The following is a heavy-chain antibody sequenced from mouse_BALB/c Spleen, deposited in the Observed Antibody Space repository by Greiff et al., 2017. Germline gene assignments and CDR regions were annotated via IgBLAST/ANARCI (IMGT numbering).Heavy chain of an antibody. J-gene: IGHJ3*01. CDR2: INPGSGGT. V-gene: IGHV1-54*01. CDR1: GYAFTNYL. Sequence: VQLQESGAELVRPGTSVKVSCKASGYAFTNYLIEWVKQRPGQGLEWIGVINPGSGGTNYNEKFKGKATLTADKSSSPAYMQLSSLTSDDSAVYFCARSTGNWFAYGGQGTLVTVSA. CDR3: ARSTGNWFAY. D-gene: IGHD4-1*01.